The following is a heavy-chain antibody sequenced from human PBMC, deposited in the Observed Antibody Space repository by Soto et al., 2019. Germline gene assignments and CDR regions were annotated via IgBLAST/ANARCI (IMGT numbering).Heavy chain of an antibody. D-gene: IGHD5-12*01. J-gene: IGHJ4*02. V-gene: IGHV5-51*01. Sequence: PGESLKISCKGSGYSFTSYWIGWVRQMPGKGLEWMGIIYPGDSDTRYSPSFQGQVTISADKSISTAYLQWSSLKASDTAMYYCAMIDGYNRIHPYYFDYWGQGTLVTVSS. CDR2: IYPGDSDT. CDR3: AMIDGYNRIHPYYFDY. CDR1: GYSFTSYW.